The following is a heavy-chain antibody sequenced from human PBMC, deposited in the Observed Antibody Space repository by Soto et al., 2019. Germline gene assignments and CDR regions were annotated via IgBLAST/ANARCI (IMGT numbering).Heavy chain of an antibody. CDR1: GFFFSSYT. J-gene: IGHJ4*02. Sequence: EVQLLESGGGLVQPGGSLRLSWVGSGFFFSSYTMTWVRQAPGKGLEWVSSFSATSENTYYADSVRGRFTISRDNSKNTLFLRMNSLRAEETAMYYCAKARDQQWVRLPFDYWGQGILVIVSS. V-gene: IGHV3-23*01. CDR2: FSATSENT. D-gene: IGHD6-19*01. CDR3: AKARDQQWVRLPFDY.